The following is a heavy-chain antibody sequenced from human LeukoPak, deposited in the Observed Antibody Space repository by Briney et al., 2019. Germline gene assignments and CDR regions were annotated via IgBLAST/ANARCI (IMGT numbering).Heavy chain of an antibody. CDR2: IYYSGST. CDR1: GGSISSSSYY. Sequence: SETLSLTCTVSGGSISSSSYYWGWIRQPPGKGLEWIGSIYYSGSTYYNPSLKSRVTISVDTSKNQFSLKLSSVTAADTAVYYCARGHMVRGVIIHNQPLLYGYSELDAFDIWGQGTMVTVSS. D-gene: IGHD3-10*01. J-gene: IGHJ3*02. V-gene: IGHV4-39*07. CDR3: ARGHMVRGVIIHNQPLLYGYSELDAFDI.